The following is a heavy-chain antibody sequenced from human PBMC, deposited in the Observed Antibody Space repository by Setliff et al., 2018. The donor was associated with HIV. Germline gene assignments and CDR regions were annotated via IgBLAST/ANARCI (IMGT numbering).Heavy chain of an antibody. CDR1: GDFFSSDYY. CDR3: ATGIDNFWSGYVN. D-gene: IGHD3-3*01. V-gene: IGHV4-38-2*02. J-gene: IGHJ4*02. Sequence: PSETLSLTCTVSGDFFSSDYYWGWIRQSPGKGLEWLGTLYYNGNTNSNPSLKSRVTISGDTSKNLFSLKLTSVTPADTAVYYCATGIDNFWSGYVNWGQGTLVTVSS. CDR2: LYYNGNT.